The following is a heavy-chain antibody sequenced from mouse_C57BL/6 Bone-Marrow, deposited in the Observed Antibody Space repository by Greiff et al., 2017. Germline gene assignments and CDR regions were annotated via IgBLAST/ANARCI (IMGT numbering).Heavy chain of an antibody. Sequence: QVQLQQSGAELMKPGASVKLSCKATGYTFTGYWIEWVKQRPGHGLEWIGEILPGSGSTNYNQKFKGKATFTADTSSNTAYLQISSLTSEDTAVYYCTPLAWFAYWGQGTLVTVSA. CDR3: TPLAWFAY. J-gene: IGHJ3*01. CDR1: GYTFTGYW. D-gene: IGHD4-1*01. V-gene: IGHV1-9*01. CDR2: ILPGSGST.